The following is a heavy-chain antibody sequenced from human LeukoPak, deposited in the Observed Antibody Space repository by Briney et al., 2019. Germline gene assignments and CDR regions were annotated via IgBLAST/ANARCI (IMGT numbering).Heavy chain of an antibody. J-gene: IGHJ4*02. V-gene: IGHV3-21*01. Sequence: AGGSLRLSCAASGFTFSSYSMNWVRQAPGKGLEWVSSISSSGSDIYYADSVKGRFTISRDNAKNSLYLHMNSLRAEDTAVYYCARDYGGSSPFDYWGQGTLVTVSS. CDR3: ARDYGGSSPFDY. D-gene: IGHD4-23*01. CDR2: ISSSGSDI. CDR1: GFTFSSYS.